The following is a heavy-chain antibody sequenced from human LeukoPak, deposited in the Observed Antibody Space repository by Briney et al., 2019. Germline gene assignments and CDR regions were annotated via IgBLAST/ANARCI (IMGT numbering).Heavy chain of an antibody. CDR2: ISGSGGST. V-gene: IGHV3-23*01. CDR1: GFTFSSYA. J-gene: IGHJ3*02. Sequence: GSLRLSCAASGFTFSSYAMSWVRQAPGKGLEWVSLISGSGGSTYYAVSVKGRFTISRDNSKNTLYLQMNSLRAEDTAVFYCAKDRDDYVWGSYLGAFDIWGQGTMVTVSS. CDR3: AKDRDDYVWGSYLGAFDI. D-gene: IGHD3-16*01.